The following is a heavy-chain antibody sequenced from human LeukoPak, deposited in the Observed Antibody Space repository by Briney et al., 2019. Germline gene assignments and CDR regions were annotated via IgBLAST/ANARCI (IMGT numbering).Heavy chain of an antibody. CDR3: AKAEGYDILTGLDY. CDR1: GFTFSSYA. Sequence: PGGSLRLSCATSGFTFSSYAMSWVRQAPGKGLEWVSGIGASGGSTYYADSVKGRFTISRDNSMNTLYLQMNSLRTEDTAVYYCAKAEGYDILTGLDYWGQGTLVTVS. D-gene: IGHD3-9*01. J-gene: IGHJ4*02. CDR2: IGASGGST. V-gene: IGHV3-23*01.